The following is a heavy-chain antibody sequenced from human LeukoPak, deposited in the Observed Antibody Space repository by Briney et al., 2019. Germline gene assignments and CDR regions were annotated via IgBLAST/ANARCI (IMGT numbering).Heavy chain of an antibody. CDR3: ARDPAIAVAGKGYFQH. J-gene: IGHJ1*01. CDR1: GYIFTSYG. D-gene: IGHD6-19*01. V-gene: IGHV1-18*01. Sequence: ASVKVSCKASGYIFTSYGISWVRQAPGQGLEWMGWISAYNGNTDYAQKLQGRVTMTTDTSTSTAYMDLRSLRSDDTAVYYCARDPAIAVAGKGYFQHWGQGTLVTVSS. CDR2: ISAYNGNT.